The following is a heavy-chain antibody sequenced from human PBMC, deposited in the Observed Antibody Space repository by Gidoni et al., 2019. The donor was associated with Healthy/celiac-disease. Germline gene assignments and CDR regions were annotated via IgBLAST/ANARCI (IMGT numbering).Heavy chain of an antibody. V-gene: IGHV1-69*06. J-gene: IGHJ4*02. CDR1: GSTFSSYA. D-gene: IGHD4-17*01. Sequence: SGAAAKQPGSSVKVSCKASGSTFSSYAISWVRQAPGQGLEWMGGIIPLFGTANYAQKFQGRVTSTADKSTSTANMALSSLRSEDTAVDCGASVAGYGAYVVGDYWGQGTLVTVSS. CDR3: ASVAGYGAYVVGDY. CDR2: IIPLFGTA.